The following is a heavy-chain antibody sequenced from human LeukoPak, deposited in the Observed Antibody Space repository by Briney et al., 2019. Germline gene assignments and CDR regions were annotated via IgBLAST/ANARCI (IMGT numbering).Heavy chain of an antibody. CDR2: ISAYNGNT. D-gene: IGHD5-12*01. CDR3: ARDRKDIVAARIDY. J-gene: IGHJ4*02. Sequence: GASVKVSCKASGYTFTSYGISWVRQAPGQGLEWMGWISAYNGNTNYAQKLQGRVTMTTDTSTSTAYTELRSLRSDDTAVYYCARDRKDIVAARIDYWGQGTLVTVSS. CDR1: GYTFTSYG. V-gene: IGHV1-18*01.